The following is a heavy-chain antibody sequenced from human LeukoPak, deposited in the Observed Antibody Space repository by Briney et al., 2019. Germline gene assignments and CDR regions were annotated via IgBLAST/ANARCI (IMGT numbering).Heavy chain of an antibody. J-gene: IGHJ6*03. CDR3: ASDPPGGYYDSSGYYSPYYYYMDV. CDR1: GGTFSSYA. V-gene: IGHV1-69*13. Sequence: ASVKVSCKASGGTFSSYAISWVRQAPGQGLEWMGGIIPIFGTANYAQKFQGRVTITADESTRTAYMELSSLRSEDTAVYYCASDPPGGYYDSSGYYSPYYYYMDVWGKGTTVTVSS. D-gene: IGHD3-22*01. CDR2: IIPIFGTA.